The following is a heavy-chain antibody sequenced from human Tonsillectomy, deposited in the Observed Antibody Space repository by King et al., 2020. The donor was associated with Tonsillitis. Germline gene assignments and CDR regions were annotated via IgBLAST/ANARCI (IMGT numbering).Heavy chain of an antibody. J-gene: IGHJ3*01. D-gene: IGHD6-13*01. CDR3: ARWGYRIEWSLDAFDL. Sequence: VQLQESGPGLVKPSETLSLTCTVSGDSISGYYWNWIRQPPGKGLEWIAYIYYSGGTNYNPSLKSRVTASLDTSKNQFSLKLSSVTAADTAVYYCARWGYRIEWSLDAFDLWGQVTMVTVSS. V-gene: IGHV4-59*01. CDR2: IYYSGGT. CDR1: GDSISGYY.